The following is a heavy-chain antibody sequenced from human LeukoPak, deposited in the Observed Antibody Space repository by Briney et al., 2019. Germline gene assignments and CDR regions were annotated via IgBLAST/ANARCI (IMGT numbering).Heavy chain of an antibody. Sequence: SETLSLTCTVSGGSISSGSYYWGWIRQPAGKGLEWIGRIYTSGSTNYNPSLKSRVTISVDTSKNQFSLKLSSVTAADTAVYYCAREIRAVVPAAPTGDWFDPWGQGTLVTVSS. D-gene: IGHD2-2*01. V-gene: IGHV4-61*02. CDR2: IYTSGST. CDR3: AREIRAVVPAAPTGDWFDP. J-gene: IGHJ5*02. CDR1: GGSISSGSYY.